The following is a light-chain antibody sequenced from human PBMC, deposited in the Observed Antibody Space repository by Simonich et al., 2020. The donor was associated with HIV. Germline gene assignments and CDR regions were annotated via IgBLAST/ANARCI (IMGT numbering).Light chain of an antibody. CDR1: QTISSRF. V-gene: IGKV3-20*01. CDR2: AAS. Sequence: EIVLTQSPGALSLSPGERATLSCRVSQTISSRFLAWFQQKPGQAPRLLIYAASSRATGIPDRFSGSGSGTDFTLTSSRLEPEDFAVYYCQQFGTSPPSITFGQGTRLEIK. CDR3: QQFGTSPPSIT. J-gene: IGKJ5*01.